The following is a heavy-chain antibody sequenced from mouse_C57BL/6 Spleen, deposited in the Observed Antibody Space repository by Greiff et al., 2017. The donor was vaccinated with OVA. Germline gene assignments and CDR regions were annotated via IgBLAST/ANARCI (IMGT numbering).Heavy chain of an antibody. J-gene: IGHJ2*01. CDR3: ARGATIVTTYFDY. CDR2: IHPNSGST. D-gene: IGHD2-5*01. V-gene: IGHV1-64*01. CDR1: GYTFTSYW. Sequence: QVQLQQPGAELVKPGASVKLSCKASGYTFTSYWMHWVKQRPGQGLEWIGMIHPNSGSTNYNEKFKSKATLTVDKSSSTAYMQLSSLTSEDAAVYYCARGATIVTTYFDYWGQGTTRTVSS.